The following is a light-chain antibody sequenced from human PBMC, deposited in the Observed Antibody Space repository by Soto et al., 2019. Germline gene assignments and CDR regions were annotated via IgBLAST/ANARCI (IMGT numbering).Light chain of an antibody. J-gene: IGKJ3*01. CDR1: QGISDY. Sequence: DIQMTQSPSSLSASVGDRVTITCRASQGISDYLAWYQKKPGKAPKLLIFAASILQSGVPSRFSGSGSGTDFTLTISSLQPEDIATYYCQKYNNARFTFGPGTKVDIK. CDR3: QKYNNARFT. CDR2: AAS. V-gene: IGKV1-27*01.